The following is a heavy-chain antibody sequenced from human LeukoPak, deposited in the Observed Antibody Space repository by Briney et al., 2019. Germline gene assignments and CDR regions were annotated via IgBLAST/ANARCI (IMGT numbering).Heavy chain of an antibody. J-gene: IGHJ4*02. CDR3: ARGGIAAAGAPFDY. D-gene: IGHD6-13*01. CDR1: GGSFSGYY. Sequence: PSETLSLTCAVYGGSFSGYYWSWIRQPPGKGLEWIGEINHSGSTNYNPPLKSRVTISVDTSKNQFSLKLSSVTAADTAVYYCARGGIAAAGAPFDYWGQGTLVTVSS. V-gene: IGHV4-34*01. CDR2: INHSGST.